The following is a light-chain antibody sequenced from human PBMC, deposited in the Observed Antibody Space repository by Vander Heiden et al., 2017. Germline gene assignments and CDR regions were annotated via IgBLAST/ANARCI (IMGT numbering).Light chain of an antibody. CDR3: QQRSNWQS. V-gene: IGKV3-11*01. J-gene: IGKJ2*03. CDR2: DAS. CDR1: QSVSSY. Sequence: EIVLTQSPATLSLSPGERATLSCRASQSVSSYLAWYQQKTGQAPRLLIYDASNRATGIPARFSGSGSGTDFTLTISSLEPEDFAVYYCQQRSNWQSFGQGTKLKIK.